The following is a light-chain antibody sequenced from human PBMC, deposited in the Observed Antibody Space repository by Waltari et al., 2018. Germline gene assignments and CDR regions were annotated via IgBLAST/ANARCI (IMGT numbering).Light chain of an antibody. CDR1: PSAVGRNF. CDR3: GTWDSSLNVAM. J-gene: IGLJ3*02. Sequence: QSVLTQPPPVPAAPGQKVTISCSGSPSAVGRNFVTGYQQFPGGAPKPIIPDTNGRPPGIPDRFSGSKSGTSATLDITGLQTGDEADYYCGTWDSSLNVAMFGGGTRVTVL. V-gene: IGLV1-51*01. CDR2: DTN.